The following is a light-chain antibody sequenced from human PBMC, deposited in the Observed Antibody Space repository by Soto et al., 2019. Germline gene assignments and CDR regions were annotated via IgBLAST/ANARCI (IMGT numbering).Light chain of an antibody. CDR1: QSVSSY. Sequence: VLTQSPATLSLSPGERATLSCRASQSVSSYLAWYQQKPGLAPRLLIYDTSNRATGVPARFSGSGSGTDFTLTISSLEPEDCAIYYCQQRQYWPPITFGQGTRLEIK. J-gene: IGKJ5*01. V-gene: IGKV3-11*01. CDR2: DTS. CDR3: QQRQYWPPIT.